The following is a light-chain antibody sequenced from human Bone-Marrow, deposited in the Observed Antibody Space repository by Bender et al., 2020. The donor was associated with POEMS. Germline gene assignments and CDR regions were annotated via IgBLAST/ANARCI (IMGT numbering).Light chain of an antibody. CDR3: SSYTSSSFVV. V-gene: IGLV2-14*01. CDR2: YVS. J-gene: IGLJ2*01. Sequence: QSALTQPASVSGSPGQSITISCTGTSSDVGGYNYVSWYQQHPGKVPKLIIYYVSDRASGVSYRFSGSKSGNTASLTISGLQAEDEADYYGSSYTSSSFVVFGGGTKLTVL. CDR1: SSDVGGYNY.